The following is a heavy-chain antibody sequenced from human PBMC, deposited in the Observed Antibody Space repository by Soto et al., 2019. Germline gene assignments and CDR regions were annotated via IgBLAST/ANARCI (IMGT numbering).Heavy chain of an antibody. D-gene: IGHD3-16*01. Sequence: QVQLVQSGAEVKKPGSSVKVSCKASGGTFSTYAISWVRQAPGQGLEWMGGIIPIFGTAKYAQKFQGRVTITADESTSTAYMELNSLRAEDTAVYYCAREICGGTISGGRDAFDIWGQGTMVTVSS. CDR3: AREICGGTISGGRDAFDI. J-gene: IGHJ3*02. CDR1: GGTFSTYA. V-gene: IGHV1-69*01. CDR2: IIPIFGTA.